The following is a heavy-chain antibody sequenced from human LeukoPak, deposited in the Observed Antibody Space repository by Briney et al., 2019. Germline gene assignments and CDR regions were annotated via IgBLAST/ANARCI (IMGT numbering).Heavy chain of an antibody. Sequence: PGGSLRLSCAASGFTFSNYAMSWVRQTPGKGLECVSVVTGSGGDTYYTGSVNGRFTISRDNSKNTLYLQMNSLRAEDTAVYYCAKKVPANWGSYFDYWGQGTLVTVSS. D-gene: IGHD7-27*01. CDR2: VTGSGGDT. CDR1: GFTFSNYA. CDR3: AKKVPANWGSYFDY. V-gene: IGHV3-23*01. J-gene: IGHJ4*02.